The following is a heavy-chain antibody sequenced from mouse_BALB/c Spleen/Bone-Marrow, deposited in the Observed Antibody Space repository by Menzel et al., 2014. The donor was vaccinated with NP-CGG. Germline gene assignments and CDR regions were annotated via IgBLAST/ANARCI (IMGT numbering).Heavy chain of an antibody. V-gene: IGHV1S81*02. CDR3: ARRATTVVATDY. Sequence: QVQLQQSRAELVKPGASVKLSCKASGYTFTSYWMHWVKQRLGQGLEWIGEINPSNGRTNYNEKFKSKATLTVDKSSSTAYMQLSSLTSEDSVVYYCARRATTVVATDYWGQGTTLTVSS. CDR2: INPSNGRT. CDR1: GYTFTSYW. D-gene: IGHD1-1*01. J-gene: IGHJ2*01.